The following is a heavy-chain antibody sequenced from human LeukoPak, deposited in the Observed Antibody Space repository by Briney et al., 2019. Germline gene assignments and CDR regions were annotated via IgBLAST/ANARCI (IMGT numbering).Heavy chain of an antibody. Sequence: GGSLRLSCAASGFTYSTYWMSWARQAPGKGLEWVANINQDGSEKYYADSVRGRFTISRDNAKNSLYLQMNSLRGEDTAVYYCARNAPFDYWGQGTLVTVSS. CDR1: GFTYSTYW. V-gene: IGHV3-7*01. CDR3: ARNAPFDY. J-gene: IGHJ4*02. CDR2: INQDGSEK.